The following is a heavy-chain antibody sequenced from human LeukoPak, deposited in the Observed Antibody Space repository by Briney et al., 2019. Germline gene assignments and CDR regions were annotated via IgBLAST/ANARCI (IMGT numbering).Heavy chain of an antibody. J-gene: IGHJ4*02. D-gene: IGHD2-21*02. Sequence: PGGSLRLSCAASGFTFSSCAKHWVRQAPGKGLEWVALISYDGSNKYYAESVKGRFTISRNNSKKTLYLQMDSLSAEDTAVYYCAKGPVVVTSDPYLDSWGQGTLVTVSS. CDR3: AKGPVVVTSDPYLDS. V-gene: IGHV3-30*18. CDR1: GFTFSSCA. CDR2: ISYDGSNK.